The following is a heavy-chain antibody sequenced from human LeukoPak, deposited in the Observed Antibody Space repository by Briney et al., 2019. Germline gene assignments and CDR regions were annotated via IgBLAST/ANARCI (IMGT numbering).Heavy chain of an antibody. CDR2: ISSSSSYR. CDR1: GFTFSRYA. V-gene: IGHV3-21*01. Sequence: TGGSLRLSCAASGFTFSRYAMSWVRQAPGKGLEWVSSISSSSSYRYYADSVKGRFTISRDNAKNSLHLQMNSLRAEDTAVYYCMSYAGRSDDYWGQGTLVTVSS. D-gene: IGHD3-16*01. J-gene: IGHJ4*02. CDR3: MSYAGRSDDY.